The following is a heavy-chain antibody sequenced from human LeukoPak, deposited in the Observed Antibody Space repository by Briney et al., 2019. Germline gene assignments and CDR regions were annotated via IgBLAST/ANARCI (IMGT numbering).Heavy chain of an antibody. CDR3: AKDLESGSYFSYFDY. Sequence: GGSLRLSCAASGFTFSSYAMSWVRQAPGKGLEWDSAISGSGGSTYYADSVKGRFTISRDNSKNTLYLQMNSLRAEDTAVYYCAKDLESGSYFSYFDYWGQGTLVTVSS. CDR2: ISGSGGST. D-gene: IGHD1-26*01. J-gene: IGHJ4*02. V-gene: IGHV3-23*01. CDR1: GFTFSSYA.